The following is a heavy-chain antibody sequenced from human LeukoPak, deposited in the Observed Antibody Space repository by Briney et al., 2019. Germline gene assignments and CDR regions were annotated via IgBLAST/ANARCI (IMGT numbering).Heavy chain of an antibody. CDR2: ISSSSSYI. D-gene: IGHD3-10*01. Sequence: GGSLRLSCAASGFTVRTYNMNWVRQAPGKGLEWVSSISSSSSYIYYADSLKGRFTISRDNAKNSLYLQMNSLRAEDTAVYYCARGHYYGMDVWGKGTTVTISS. V-gene: IGHV3-21*06. J-gene: IGHJ6*04. CDR3: ARGHYYGMDV. CDR1: GFTVRTYN.